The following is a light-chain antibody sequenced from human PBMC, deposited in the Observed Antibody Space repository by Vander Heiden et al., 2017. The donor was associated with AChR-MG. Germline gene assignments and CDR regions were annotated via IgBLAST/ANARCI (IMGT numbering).Light chain of an antibody. CDR2: GNS. CDR3: QSYDSSLSGWV. J-gene: IGLJ3*02. Sequence: QSVLTQPPSVSGAPGQRVTISCTGSSSNIGAGYDIHSYQQLPGTAPKLLIYGNSNRPSGVPDRFSGSKSGTSVSLAITGLQAEDEADYYCQSYDSSLSGWVFGGGTKLTVL. CDR1: SSNIGAGYD. V-gene: IGLV1-40*01.